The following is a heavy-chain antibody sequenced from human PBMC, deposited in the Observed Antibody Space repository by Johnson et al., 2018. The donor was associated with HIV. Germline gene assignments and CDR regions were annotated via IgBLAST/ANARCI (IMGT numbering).Heavy chain of an antibody. V-gene: IGHV3-23*04. D-gene: IGHD6-19*01. CDR2: ISGSGGST. J-gene: IGHJ3*02. CDR3: ARRGGSGWSAFDI. CDR1: GFTFSDYY. Sequence: VQLVESGGGLVKPGGSLRLSCAASGFTFSDYYMSWIRQAPGKGLEWVSAISGSGGSTYYTDSVKGRFTISRDNSKNTLYLQMNSLRAEDTALYYCARRGGSGWSAFDIWGQGTIVTVSS.